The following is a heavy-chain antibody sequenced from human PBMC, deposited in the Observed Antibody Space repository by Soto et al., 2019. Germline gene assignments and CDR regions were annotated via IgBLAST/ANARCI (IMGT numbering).Heavy chain of an antibody. CDR1: GGSFSGYY. CDR2: INHSGST. CDR3: ARGLNAGIDY. V-gene: IGHV4-34*01. Sequence: SETLSLTCAVYGGSFSGYYWSWIRQPPGKGLEWIGEINHSGSTNSNPSLMSRVTISVETSKNQFSLKLSPVTAADTAVYYCARGLNAGIDYFGQGTLVTVSS. J-gene: IGHJ4*02.